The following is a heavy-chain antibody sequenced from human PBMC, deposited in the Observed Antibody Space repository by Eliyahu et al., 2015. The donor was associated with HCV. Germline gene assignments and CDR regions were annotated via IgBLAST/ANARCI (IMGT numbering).Heavy chain of an antibody. CDR2: ITGSGGNT. J-gene: IGHJ4*02. V-gene: IGHV3-23*01. Sequence: EVQLLESGGGLVQPGGSLRLSCAASGFTFSCCAMSWVRQAPGKGLEWVSTITGSGGNTYYADSVKGRFTISRDNSKNTLYLQMNSLRAEDTAIYYCAKGDRSGLDYWGQGTRVTVSS. CDR3: AKGDRSGLDY. D-gene: IGHD3-22*01. CDR1: GFTFSCCA.